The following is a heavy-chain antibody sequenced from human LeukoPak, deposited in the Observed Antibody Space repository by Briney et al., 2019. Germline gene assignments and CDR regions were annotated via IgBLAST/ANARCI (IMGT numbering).Heavy chain of an antibody. Sequence: GESLKISCKGSGYSFTSYWIGWVRQMPGKGLEWMGIIYPGDSDTRYSPSFQGQVTISADKSISTAYLQWSSLKASDTAMYYCERHLCYDYVWGSYRYTTVNWFDPWGQGTLVTVSS. D-gene: IGHD3-16*02. CDR3: ERHLCYDYVWGSYRYTTVNWFDP. CDR1: GYSFTSYW. J-gene: IGHJ5*02. CDR2: IYPGDSDT. V-gene: IGHV5-51*01.